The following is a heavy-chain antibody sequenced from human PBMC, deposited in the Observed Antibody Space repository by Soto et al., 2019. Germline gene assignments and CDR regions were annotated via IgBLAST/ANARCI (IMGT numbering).Heavy chain of an antibody. CDR2: IYYSGST. D-gene: IGHD3-3*01. V-gene: IGHV4-59*08. CDR1: GGSISSYY. Sequence: SETLSLTCTVSGGSISSYYWSWIRQPPGKGLEWIGYIYYSGSTNYNPSLKSRVTISVDTSKNQFSLKLSSVTAADTAVYYCARRVGSGHYYYYYMYVWGKGTTVTVSS. CDR3: ARRVGSGHYYYYYMYV. J-gene: IGHJ6*03.